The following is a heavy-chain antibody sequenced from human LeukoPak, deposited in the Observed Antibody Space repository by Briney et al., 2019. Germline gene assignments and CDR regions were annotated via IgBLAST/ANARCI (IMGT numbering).Heavy chain of an antibody. CDR1: GYTFTSYD. D-gene: IGHD6-13*01. V-gene: IGHV1-8*01. CDR3: AIGRDLGIAADFDY. Sequence: ASVKVSRKASGYTFTSYDINWVRQATGQGLEWMGWMNPNSGNTGYAQKFQGRVTMTRNTSISTAYMELSSLRSEDTAVYYCAIGRDLGIAADFDYWGQGTLVTVSS. CDR2: MNPNSGNT. J-gene: IGHJ4*02.